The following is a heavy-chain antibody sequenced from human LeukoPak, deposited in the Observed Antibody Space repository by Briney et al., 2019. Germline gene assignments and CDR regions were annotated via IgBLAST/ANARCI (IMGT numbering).Heavy chain of an antibody. Sequence: PGTSLRLSCAASGSTFRTFAMHWVRQAPGKGLEWVAIISHDGSNVYYADSVRGRFTISRDNAKNSLYLQMNSLRAEDTAVYYCARDRDWYSSSDCFDYWGQGTLVTVSS. D-gene: IGHD6-6*01. CDR1: GSTFRTFA. CDR2: ISHDGSNV. CDR3: ARDRDWYSSSDCFDY. V-gene: IGHV3-30-3*01. J-gene: IGHJ4*02.